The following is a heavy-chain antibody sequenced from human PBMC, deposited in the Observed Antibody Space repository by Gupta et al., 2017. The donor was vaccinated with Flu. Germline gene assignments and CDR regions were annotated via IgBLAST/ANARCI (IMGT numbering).Heavy chain of an antibody. CDR2: IRSQGYGWET. J-gene: IGHJ1*01. V-gene: IGHV3-49*03. CDR3: SRSKSGYDLLLDH. Sequence: DHAMTWFRRAPGKGLEWIGFIRSQGYGWETQYAASVAVRVTISTDDSKSIAYLQLNILTTEDTAVSFCSRSKSGYDLLLDHWGQGTLVTVSS. D-gene: IGHD5-12*01. CDR1: DHA.